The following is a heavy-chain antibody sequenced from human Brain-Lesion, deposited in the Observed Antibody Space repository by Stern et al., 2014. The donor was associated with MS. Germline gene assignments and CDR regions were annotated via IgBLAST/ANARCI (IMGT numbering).Heavy chain of an antibody. Sequence: DQLVESGPGLVKPSQTLSLTCTVSGGSVGSGSYAWSWIRQPAGKGLEWIGRIYTTGSTYYNPSLKSRVSISIATSKNQFSLKLTSVTAADTAVYYCARDKEDTNMAFRYFDNWGQGTLVTVSS. J-gene: IGHJ4*02. CDR3: ARDKEDTNMAFRYFDN. CDR2: IYTTGST. D-gene: IGHD5-18*01. CDR1: GGSVGSGSYA. V-gene: IGHV4-61*02.